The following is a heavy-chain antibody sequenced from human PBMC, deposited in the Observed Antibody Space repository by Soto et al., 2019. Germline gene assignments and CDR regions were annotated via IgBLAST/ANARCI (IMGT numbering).Heavy chain of an antibody. CDR2: SGNT. D-gene: IGHD3-3*01. J-gene: IGHJ4*02. Sequence: QVQLVQSGAEVMQPGASVTVSCKASGYTFSRHGISWVRQAPGQVLEWMAWSGNTNYALNFQGRLTLTTNPSTRTGIMEVRSRGSVDTAVYYCARAADDFSSGYYNEYWGQGTLVTVS. CDR3: ARAADDFSSGYYNEY. CDR1: GYTFSRHG. V-gene: IGHV1-18*04.